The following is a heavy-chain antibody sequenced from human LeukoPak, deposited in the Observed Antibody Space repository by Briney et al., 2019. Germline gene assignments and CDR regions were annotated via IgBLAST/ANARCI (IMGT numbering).Heavy chain of an antibody. CDR1: GFTFSSYA. CDR2: ISGSGGST. D-gene: IGHD3-22*01. Sequence: QSGGSLRLSCAASGFTFSSYAMSWVRQAPGKGLEWVSAISGSGGSTYYADSVKGRFTISRDNSKNTLYLQVNSLRAEDTAVYYCAKDRVSVYYYDSSGYYYFDYWGQGTLVTVSS. CDR3: AKDRVSVYYYDSSGYYYFDY. V-gene: IGHV3-23*01. J-gene: IGHJ4*02.